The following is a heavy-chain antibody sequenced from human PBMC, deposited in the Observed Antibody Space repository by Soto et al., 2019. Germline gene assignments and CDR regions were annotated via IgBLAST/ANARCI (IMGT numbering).Heavy chain of an antibody. J-gene: IGHJ5*02. D-gene: IGHD3-10*01. CDR2: IYYSGST. CDR1: GGSISSYY. Sequence: SETLSLTCTVSGGSISSYYWSWIRQPPGKGLEWIGYIYYSGSTKYNPSLKSRVTISVDTSKNQFSLKLSSVTAADTAVYYCARYGSGSSVWFDPWGQGTLVTVSS. CDR3: ARYGSGSSVWFDP. V-gene: IGHV4-59*01.